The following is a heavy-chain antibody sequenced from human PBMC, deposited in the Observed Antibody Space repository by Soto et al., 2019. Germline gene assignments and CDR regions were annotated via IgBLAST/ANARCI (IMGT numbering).Heavy chain of an antibody. J-gene: IGHJ3*02. V-gene: IGHV1-2*04. CDR3: ARDFGGYYDILTGYSHAFDI. D-gene: IGHD3-9*01. CDR1: GYTFTGYY. Sequence: GASVKVSCKASGYTFTGYYMHWVRQAPGQGLEWMGWINPNSGGTNYAQKFQGWVTMTRDTSISTAYMELSRLRSDDTAVYYCARDFGGYYDILTGYSHAFDIWGQGTMVTV. CDR2: INPNSGGT.